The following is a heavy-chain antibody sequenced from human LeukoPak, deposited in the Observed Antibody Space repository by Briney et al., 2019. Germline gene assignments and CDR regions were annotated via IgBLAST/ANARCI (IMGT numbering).Heavy chain of an antibody. CDR3: AKVKNFWSGEFDY. Sequence: GRSLRLSCAASGFTFSSYAMHWVRQAPGKGLEWVAVISYDGSNKYYADSVKGRFTISRDNSKNTLYLQMNSLRAEDTAVYYCAKVKNFWSGEFDYWGQGTLVTVSS. D-gene: IGHD3-3*01. J-gene: IGHJ4*02. V-gene: IGHV3-30*04. CDR2: ISYDGSNK. CDR1: GFTFSSYA.